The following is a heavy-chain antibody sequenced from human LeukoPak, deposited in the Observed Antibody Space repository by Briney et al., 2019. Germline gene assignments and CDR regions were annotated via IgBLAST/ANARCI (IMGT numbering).Heavy chain of an antibody. Sequence: GGSLRLSCAASGFTFSGYAMSWVRQAPGKGLEWVSAISGSGGSTNYADSVRGRFTISRDNSRNTLYLQMNSLRAEDAAVYYCAKDFPYFYDTRGYYQDNWGQGTLVTVSS. CDR2: ISGSGGST. J-gene: IGHJ4*02. V-gene: IGHV3-23*01. CDR3: AKDFPYFYDTRGYYQDN. CDR1: GFTFSGYA. D-gene: IGHD3-22*01.